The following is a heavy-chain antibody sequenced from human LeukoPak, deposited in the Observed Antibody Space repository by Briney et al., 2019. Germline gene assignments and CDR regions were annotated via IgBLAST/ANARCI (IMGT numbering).Heavy chain of an antibody. CDR3: ARAPDYYDSSGFDY. J-gene: IGHJ4*02. D-gene: IGHD3-22*01. V-gene: IGHV4-39*01. Sequence: GSLRLSCAASGFTLSSYGMHWIRQPPGKGLEGIGSIYYSGSTYYNPSLKSRVTISVDTSKNQFSLKLSSVTAADTAVYYCARAPDYYDSSGFDYWGQGTLVTVSS. CDR2: IYYSGST. CDR1: GFTLSSYG.